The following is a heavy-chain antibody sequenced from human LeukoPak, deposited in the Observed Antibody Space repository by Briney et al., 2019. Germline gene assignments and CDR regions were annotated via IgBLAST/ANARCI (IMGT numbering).Heavy chain of an antibody. D-gene: IGHD3-3*01. CDR3: AKGWGIPIFGVVTN. J-gene: IGHJ4*02. Sequence: GGSLRLSCAASGFTFSSDAMSWVRQAPGKGLEWVAVILYDGSNKYFADSVKGRFTISRDNSKNTLYLQMNSLRAEDTAVYYCAKGWGIPIFGVVTNWGQGTLVTVSS. CDR2: ILYDGSNK. V-gene: IGHV3-30*18. CDR1: GFTFSSDA.